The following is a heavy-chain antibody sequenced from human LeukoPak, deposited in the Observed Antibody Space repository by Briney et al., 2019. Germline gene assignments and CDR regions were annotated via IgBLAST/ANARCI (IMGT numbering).Heavy chain of an antibody. V-gene: IGHV3-30-3*01. D-gene: IGHD3-10*01. CDR3: VKDRTGTYTLDY. Sequence: GRSLRLSCAATGFTFSNYAIHWGRQAPGKGLEWVAFISDDGSRQHYADSVKGPFTISRDNSKNTLNLQMNSLRAEDTAVYYCVKDRTGTYTLDYWGQGTLVTVSS. CDR2: ISDDGSRQ. CDR1: GFTFSNYA. J-gene: IGHJ4*02.